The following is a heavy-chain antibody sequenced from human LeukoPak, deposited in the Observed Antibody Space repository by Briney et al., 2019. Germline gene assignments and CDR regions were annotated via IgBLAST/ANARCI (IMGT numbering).Heavy chain of an antibody. Sequence: SETLSLTCTVSGGSISSYYWSWIRQPAGKGLEWIGRIYTSGSTNYNPSLKSRVTMSVDTSKNQFSLKLSSVTAADTAVYYCARAPAAAGALNWFDPWGQGTLVTVSS. CDR3: ARAPAAAGALNWFDP. J-gene: IGHJ5*02. V-gene: IGHV4-4*07. D-gene: IGHD6-13*01. CDR2: IYTSGST. CDR1: GGSISSYY.